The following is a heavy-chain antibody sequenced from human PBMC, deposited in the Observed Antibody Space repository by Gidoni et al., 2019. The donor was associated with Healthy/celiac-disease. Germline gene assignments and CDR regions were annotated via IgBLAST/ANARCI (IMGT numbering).Heavy chain of an antibody. CDR2: IWYDGSNK. D-gene: IGHD3-9*01. V-gene: IGHV3-33*01. CDR1: GFTFSSYG. CDR3: AIGGDILTGSDAFDI. Sequence: QVQLVESGGGVVQPGRSLRLSCAASGFTFSSYGMHWVRQAPGKGLEWVAVIWYDGSNKYYADSVKGRFTISRDNSKNTLYLQMNSLRAEDTAVYYCAIGGDILTGSDAFDIWGQGTMVTVSS. J-gene: IGHJ3*02.